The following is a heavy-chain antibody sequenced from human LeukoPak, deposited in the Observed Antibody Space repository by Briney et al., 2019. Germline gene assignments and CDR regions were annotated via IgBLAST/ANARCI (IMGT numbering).Heavy chain of an antibody. CDR2: IYHSGST. CDR1: GFTFSDYY. J-gene: IGHJ4*02. CDR3: ARLDWNECYFDY. V-gene: IGHV4-38-2*01. D-gene: IGHD1-1*01. Sequence: GSLRLSCAASGFTFSDYYMSWIRQPPGKGLEWIGSIYHSGSTYYNPSLKSRVTISVDTSKNQFSLKLSSVTAADTAVYYCARLDWNECYFDYWGQGTLVTVSS.